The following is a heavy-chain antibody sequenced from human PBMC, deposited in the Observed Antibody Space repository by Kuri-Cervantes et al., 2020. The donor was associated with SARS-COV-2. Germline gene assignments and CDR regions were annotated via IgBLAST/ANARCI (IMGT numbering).Heavy chain of an antibody. J-gene: IGHJ2*01. CDR3: ARDGDHSGYYYFDWYFDL. CDR2: ISSSSSYI. V-gene: IGHV3-21*01. D-gene: IGHD3-22*01. CDR1: GFTFSSYS. Sequence: GESLKISCAASGFTFSSYSMNWVRQAPGKGLEWVSSISSSSSYIYYADSVKGRFTISRDNAKNSLYLQMNSLRAEDTAVYYCARDGDHSGYYYFDWYFDLWGRHPGHRLL.